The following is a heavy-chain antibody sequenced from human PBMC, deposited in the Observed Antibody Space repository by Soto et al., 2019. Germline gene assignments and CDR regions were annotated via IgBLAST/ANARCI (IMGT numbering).Heavy chain of an antibody. CDR1: GGSFSTYG. V-gene: IGHV1-69*13. CDR2: IIPKFGTT. CDR3: AREPYGGNEYDY. J-gene: IGHJ4*02. Sequence: SVKVSCKASGGSFSTYGINWVRLAPGQGLEWMGGIIPKFGTTNYAQKFRGRVTITADESTNTAYMELSSLRSDDTAVFYCAREPYGGNEYDYWGQGTLVTVS. D-gene: IGHD4-17*01.